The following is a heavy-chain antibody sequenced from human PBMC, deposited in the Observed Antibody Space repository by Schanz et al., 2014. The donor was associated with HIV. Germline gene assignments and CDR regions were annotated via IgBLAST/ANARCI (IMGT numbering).Heavy chain of an antibody. CDR1: GFTFSNYA. D-gene: IGHD5-18*01. V-gene: IGHV3-48*04. J-gene: IGHJ4*02. CDR3: VRGDTVFEY. CDR2: ISSSGSTV. Sequence: EVQLLESGGGLVQPGGSLRLSCAASGFTFSNYAMTWVRQAPGKGLEWVSYISSSGSTVYSADSVKGRFTISRDNAKNSLYLQMNSLRFADTAVYYCVRGDTVFEYWGQGTLVTVS.